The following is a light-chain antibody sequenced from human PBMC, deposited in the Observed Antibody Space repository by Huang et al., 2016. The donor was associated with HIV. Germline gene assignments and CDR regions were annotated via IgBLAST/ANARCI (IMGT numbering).Light chain of an antibody. V-gene: IGKV1-6*02. CDR3: LQDFNYPRT. CDR1: QDITND. Sequence: AIQLTQSPSSLSASVGYRVTITCRASQDITNDLGWYQQKTGKAPKLLISAASTLRSGVPSRFSGSGSGTDFTLTISSLQPEDFATYFCLQDFNYPRTFGQGTRVEIK. CDR2: AAS. J-gene: IGKJ1*01.